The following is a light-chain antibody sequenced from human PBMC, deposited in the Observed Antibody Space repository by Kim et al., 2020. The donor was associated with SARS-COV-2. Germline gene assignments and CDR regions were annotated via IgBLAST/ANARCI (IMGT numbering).Light chain of an antibody. CDR1: QSISIS. CDR2: GAS. Sequence: DIQMTQSPSSLSASVGDRVTITCRASQSISISLNWYQQKPGKAPKVLISGASTLQSGVPSRFSGSGSGSDFALTINSLQPEDFTNCYGQQSYSSRLTFGGGTKVDIK. V-gene: IGKV1-39*01. CDR3: QQSYSSRLT. J-gene: IGKJ4*01.